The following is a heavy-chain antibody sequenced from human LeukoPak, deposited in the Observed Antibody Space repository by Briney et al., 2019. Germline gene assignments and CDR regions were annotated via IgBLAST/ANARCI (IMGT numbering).Heavy chain of an antibody. Sequence: GGSLRLSCAASVYTFCSYAMSWVRQAPGEGLEWVSAISGSGGSTCYADSVKGRFTISKDNSKKTLYLQMNSLRAEDTAVYYCAKHGPPIYSYGPSFYYFDYWGQGTLVTVS. J-gene: IGHJ4*02. V-gene: IGHV3-23*01. CDR2: ISGSGGST. D-gene: IGHD5-18*01. CDR1: VYTFCSYA. CDR3: AKHGPPIYSYGPSFYYFDY.